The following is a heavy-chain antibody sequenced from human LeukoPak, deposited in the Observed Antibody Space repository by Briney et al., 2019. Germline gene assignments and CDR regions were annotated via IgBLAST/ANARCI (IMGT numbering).Heavy chain of an antibody. J-gene: IGHJ4*02. CDR2: ISSSSSYI. CDR3: ARDLRVAYYDSSPTGY. Sequence: SGGSLRLSCAASGFTFSSYSMNWVRQAPGKGLEWVSSISSSSSYIYYADSVKGRFTISRDNAKNSLYLQMNSLRAEDTAVYYCARDLRVAYYDSSPTGYWGQGTLVTVSS. CDR1: GFTFSSYS. V-gene: IGHV3-21*01. D-gene: IGHD3-22*01.